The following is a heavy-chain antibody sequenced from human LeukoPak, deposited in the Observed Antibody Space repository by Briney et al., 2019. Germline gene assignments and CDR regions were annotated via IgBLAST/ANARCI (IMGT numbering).Heavy chain of an antibody. Sequence: PGGSLRLSCAASGFTFSSYGMSWVRQAPGKGLEWVSSISTSDGTTYFEDSVKGRFTISRDNSKNTLYLQMNSLRAEDTAVYFCAKALYSSLYYFDYWGQGTLVPVSS. CDR2: ISTSDGTT. J-gene: IGHJ4*02. V-gene: IGHV3-23*01. CDR3: AKALYSSLYYFDY. CDR1: GFTFSSYG. D-gene: IGHD6-6*01.